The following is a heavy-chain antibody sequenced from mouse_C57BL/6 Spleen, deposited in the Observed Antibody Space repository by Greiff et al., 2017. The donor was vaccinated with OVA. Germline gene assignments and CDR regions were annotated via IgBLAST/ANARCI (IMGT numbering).Heavy chain of an antibody. D-gene: IGHD1-1*01. Sequence: QVQLQQSGPELVKPGASVKISCKASGYAFSSSWMNWVKQRPGKGLEWIGRIYPGDGDTNYNGKFKGKATLTADKSSSTAYMQLSSLTSEDSAVYFCARLGYYGSRQGAMDYWGQGTSVTVSS. J-gene: IGHJ4*01. CDR2: IYPGDGDT. CDR3: ARLGYYGSRQGAMDY. V-gene: IGHV1-82*01. CDR1: GYAFSSSW.